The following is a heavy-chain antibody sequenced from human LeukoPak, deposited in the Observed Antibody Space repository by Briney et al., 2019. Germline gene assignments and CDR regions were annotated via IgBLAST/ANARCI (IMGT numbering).Heavy chain of an antibody. CDR3: ARDRGSGWYGGAFDY. CDR2: IYTSGST. D-gene: IGHD6-19*01. CDR1: GGSLSSYY. Sequence: SETLSLTCTVSGGSLSSYYWSWIRQPAGKGLEWIGRIYTSGSTNYNPSLKSRLTMSLDTSKNQFSLKLSSVTAADTAVYYCARDRGSGWYGGAFDYWGHGTLVTVSS. V-gene: IGHV4-4*07. J-gene: IGHJ4*01.